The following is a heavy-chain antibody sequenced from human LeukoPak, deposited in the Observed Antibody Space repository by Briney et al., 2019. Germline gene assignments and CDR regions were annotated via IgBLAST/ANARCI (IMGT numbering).Heavy chain of an antibody. Sequence: SETLSLTCTVSGGSISSSSYSWGWIRQPPGKGLKWIGSISYRGSASYSPPLKSRVTISVDTSKNQLSLKLTSVTPADTAVYFCARPSSDGSYYYWGQGTQVTVSS. V-gene: IGHV4-39*01. J-gene: IGHJ4*02. CDR2: ISYRGSA. D-gene: IGHD1-26*01. CDR1: GGSISSSSYS. CDR3: ARPSSDGSYYY.